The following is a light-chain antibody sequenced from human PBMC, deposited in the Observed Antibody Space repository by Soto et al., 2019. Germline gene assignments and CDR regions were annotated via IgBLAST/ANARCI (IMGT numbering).Light chain of an antibody. J-gene: IGKJ4*01. V-gene: IGKV3-11*01. Sequence: EIVLTQSPATLSLSPGERATLSCRASQSVGPYFDWYQQKPGQAPRLLIYDSSNRATGIPARFSGSGSGTDFTLTISSLEPEDFAVYYCQQRSDWPSTFGGGTKVEIK. CDR3: QQRSDWPST. CDR2: DSS. CDR1: QSVGPY.